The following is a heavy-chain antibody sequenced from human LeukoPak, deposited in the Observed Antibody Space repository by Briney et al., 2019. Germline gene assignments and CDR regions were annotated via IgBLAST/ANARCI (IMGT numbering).Heavy chain of an antibody. D-gene: IGHD5-18*01. V-gene: IGHV4-59*01. CDR3: ARGFGYSFGYIGY. CDR2: TSYSGNS. J-gene: IGHJ4*02. Sequence: PSETLSLTCTVSGGPIHTYYWNWIRQPPGKGLEWIAYTSYSGNSNYNPSLKSRVSISVDTSKNQFSLKLSSVTAADTAVYYCARGFGYSFGYIGYWGQGTLVTVSS. CDR1: GGPIHTYY.